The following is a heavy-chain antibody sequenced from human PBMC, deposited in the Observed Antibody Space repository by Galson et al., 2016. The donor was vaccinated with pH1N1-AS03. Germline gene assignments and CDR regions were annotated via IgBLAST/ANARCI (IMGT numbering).Heavy chain of an antibody. J-gene: IGHJ4*02. V-gene: IGHV3-23*01. CDR3: AKAGSARPPHMTPFDFDY. Sequence: SLRLSCAASGLIFSSYAMTWVRHAPGKGLEWVSAISGSGSSLYHADSVKGRFTISRDNSKNTLYLQVNSLRAEDTAVYYCAKAGSARPPHMTPFDFDYWGQGTLVTVSS. D-gene: IGHD6-6*01. CDR1: GLIFSSYA. CDR2: ISGSGSSL.